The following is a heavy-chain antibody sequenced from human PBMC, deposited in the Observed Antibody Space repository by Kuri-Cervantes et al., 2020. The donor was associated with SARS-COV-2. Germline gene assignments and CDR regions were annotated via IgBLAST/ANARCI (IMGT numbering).Heavy chain of an antibody. CDR3: AKDRGYSYGQGSDY. D-gene: IGHD5-18*01. Sequence: LSLTCAASGFTFSDYYMSWIRQAPGKGLEWVSYISSSGSTIYYADSVKGRFTISRDNSKNTLYLQMNSLRADDTAVYYCAKDRGYSYGQGSDYWGQGTLVTVSS. V-gene: IGHV3-11*01. J-gene: IGHJ4*02. CDR2: ISSSGSTI. CDR1: GFTFSDYY.